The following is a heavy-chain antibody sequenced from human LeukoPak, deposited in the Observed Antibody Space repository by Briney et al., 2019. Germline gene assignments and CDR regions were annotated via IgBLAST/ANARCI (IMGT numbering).Heavy chain of an antibody. J-gene: IGHJ4*02. Sequence: SETLSLTCTVSGGSIVGSSYYWGWIRQPPGKGLEWIGSIYYSGSTYYNPSLRSRVTISVDTSKNQFSLKLSSVTATETAVYYCASRGPYGGNSPLSDYWGQGTLVTASS. V-gene: IGHV4-39*01. CDR1: GGSIVGSSYY. D-gene: IGHD4-23*01. CDR3: ASRGPYGGNSPLSDY. CDR2: IYYSGST.